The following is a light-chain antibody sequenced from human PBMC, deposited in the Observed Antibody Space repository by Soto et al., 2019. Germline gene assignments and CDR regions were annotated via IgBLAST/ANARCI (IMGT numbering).Light chain of an antibody. CDR1: QSVRSN. CDR3: QQYYNWPLT. V-gene: IGKV3-15*01. J-gene: IGKJ4*01. CDR2: GTS. Sequence: EIVMTQSPATLSASPGERATLSCRASQSVRSNLAWYQQKPGQAPRLLIYGTSTRVTGIPARFSGSGSGTEFTLTISSLQSEDFAVYYCQQYYNWPLTFGGGTKVDIK.